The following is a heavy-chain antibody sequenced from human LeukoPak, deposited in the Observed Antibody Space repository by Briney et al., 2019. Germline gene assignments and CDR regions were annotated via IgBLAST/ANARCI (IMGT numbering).Heavy chain of an antibody. CDR2: IYPGDSDT. V-gene: IGHV5-51*01. Sequence: RGESLKISCKGSGYSFTSYWIGWVRQMPGKGLEWMGIIYPGDSDTRYSPSFQGQVTISADKSISAAYLQWSSLKASDTAMYYCARSLSACSSTSCLYAGWFDPWGQGTLVTVSS. D-gene: IGHD2-2*01. J-gene: IGHJ5*02. CDR1: GYSFTSYW. CDR3: ARSLSACSSTSCLYAGWFDP.